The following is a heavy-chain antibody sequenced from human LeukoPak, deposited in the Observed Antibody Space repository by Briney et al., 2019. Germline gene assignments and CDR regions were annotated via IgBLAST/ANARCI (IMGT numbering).Heavy chain of an antibody. D-gene: IGHD3-22*01. CDR2: IYPGDSDT. V-gene: IGHV5-51*01. Sequence: PGESLKISCKGSGYSFTSYWIGWVRQMPGKGLEWMGIIYPGDSDTRYSPSFQGQVTISADKSISTAYLQWSSLKASDTAMYYCARHQGYDSSGHHLGDWFDPWGQGTLVTVSS. CDR1: GYSFTSYW. J-gene: IGHJ5*02. CDR3: ARHQGYDSSGHHLGDWFDP.